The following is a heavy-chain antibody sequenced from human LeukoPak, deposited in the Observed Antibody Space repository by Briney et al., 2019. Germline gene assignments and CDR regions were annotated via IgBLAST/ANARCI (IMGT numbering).Heavy chain of an antibody. CDR2: ISGSGYYT. J-gene: IGHJ6*03. D-gene: IGHD3-10*01. CDR1: LSGFIFGNFG. CDR3: AKDGSWGDYYFYFYMDV. V-gene: IGHV3-23*01. Sequence: GGSLRLSCEASLSGFIFGNFGMSWVRQAPGKGLEWLSGISGSGYYTYYADSVKGRFTISRDSSKNTIYIEINSLRAEDTAVYYCAKDGSWGDYYFYFYMDVWGKGTTVTVSS.